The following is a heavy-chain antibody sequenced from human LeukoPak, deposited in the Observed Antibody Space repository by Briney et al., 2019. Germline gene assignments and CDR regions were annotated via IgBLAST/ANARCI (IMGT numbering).Heavy chain of an antibody. CDR1: GYTFTSYG. Sequence: ASVKASCKASGYTFTSYGISWVRQAPGQGLEWMGWISAYNGNTNYAQKLQGRVTMTTDTSTSTAYMELRSLRSDDTAVYYCARDGPGFAVPYYYGMDVWGQGTTVTVSS. CDR2: ISAYNGNT. CDR3: ARDGPGFAVPYYYGMDV. V-gene: IGHV1-18*01. J-gene: IGHJ6*02. D-gene: IGHD2-21*01.